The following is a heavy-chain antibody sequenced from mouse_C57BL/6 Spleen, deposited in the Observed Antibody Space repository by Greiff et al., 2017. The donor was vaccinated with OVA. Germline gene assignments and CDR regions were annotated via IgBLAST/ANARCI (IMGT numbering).Heavy chain of an antibody. CDR3: ARDYGSSYWYFDV. Sequence: DVKLVESGGGLVKPGGSLKLSCAASGFTFSSYAMSWVRQTPEKRLEWVATISDGGSYTYYPDNVKGRFTISRDNAKNNLYLQMSHLKSEDTAMYYCARDYGSSYWYFDVWGTGTTVTVSS. CDR1: GFTFSSYA. J-gene: IGHJ1*03. CDR2: ISDGGSYT. D-gene: IGHD1-1*01. V-gene: IGHV5-4*01.